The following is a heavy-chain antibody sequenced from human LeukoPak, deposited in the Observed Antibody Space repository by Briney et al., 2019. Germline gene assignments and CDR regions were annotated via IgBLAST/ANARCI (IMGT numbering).Heavy chain of an antibody. CDR3: ASSSSGWFWNY. J-gene: IGHJ4*02. D-gene: IGHD6-19*01. CDR1: GGPISSYY. Sequence: SDPLPLLCSVSGGPISSYYWICIGQPTGKGVLLIGRIHTSGSTNDYPSLKSRVTMSVVTSKNQFSLNLSSVTAVETAVYYWASSSSGWFWNYWGQGNLVTVSS. CDR2: IHTSGST. V-gene: IGHV4-4*07.